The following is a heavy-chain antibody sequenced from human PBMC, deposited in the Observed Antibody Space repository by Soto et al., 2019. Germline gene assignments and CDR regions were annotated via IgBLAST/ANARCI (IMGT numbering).Heavy chain of an antibody. V-gene: IGHV3-9*01. CDR1: GFTFDDYA. CDR3: AKDAAAAGYNWFDP. J-gene: IGHJ5*02. Sequence: GGSLRLSCAASGFTFDDYAMHWVRQAPGKGLEWVSGISWNSGSIGYADSVKGRFTISRDNAKNSLYLQMNSLRAEDTALYYCAKDAAAAGYNWFDPWGQGTLVTVSS. CDR2: ISWNSGSI. D-gene: IGHD6-13*01.